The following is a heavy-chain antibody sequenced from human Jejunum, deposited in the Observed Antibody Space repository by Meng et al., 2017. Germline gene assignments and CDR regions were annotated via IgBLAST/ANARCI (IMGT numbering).Heavy chain of an antibody. Sequence: GGSLRLSCAASGFTFSSYDMHWVRQATGKGLEWVSVIGTAGDTYYPGSVKGRFTISRENAKNSLYLQMNSLRAGDTAVYYCARAFYSSGYSEHEKKSEYYFDYWGQGTLVTVSS. J-gene: IGHJ4*02. D-gene: IGHD3-22*01. CDR1: GFTFSSYD. V-gene: IGHV3-13*01. CDR3: ARAFYSSGYSEHEKKSEYYFDY. CDR2: IGTAGDT.